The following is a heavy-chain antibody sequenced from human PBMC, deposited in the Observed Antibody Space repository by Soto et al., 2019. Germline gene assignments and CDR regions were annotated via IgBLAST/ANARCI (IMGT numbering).Heavy chain of an antibody. CDR3: ARRLPYSSSSSGFDY. CDR2: IYPCDSDT. V-gene: IGHV5-51*01. Sequence: PGESLKISCKGSGYSFTSYWIGWVRQMPGKGLEWMGIIYPCDSDTRYSPSFQGQVTISADKSISTAYLQWSSLKASDTAMYYCARRLPYSSSSSGFDYWGQGTLVTVSS. D-gene: IGHD6-6*01. J-gene: IGHJ4*02. CDR1: GYSFTSYW.